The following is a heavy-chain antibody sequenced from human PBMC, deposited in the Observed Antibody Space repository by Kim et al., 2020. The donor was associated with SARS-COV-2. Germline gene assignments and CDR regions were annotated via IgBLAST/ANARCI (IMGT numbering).Heavy chain of an antibody. CDR3: ARAVGWVTDNWFDP. V-gene: IGHV4-39*01. CDR1: GGSISSSSYY. J-gene: IGHJ5*02. Sequence: SETLSLTCTVSGGSISSSSYYWGWIRQPPGKGLEWIGSIYYSGSTYYNPSLKSRVTISVDTSKNQFSLKLSSVTAADTAVYYCARAVGWVTDNWFDPWGQGTLVTVSS. D-gene: IGHD2-21*02. CDR2: IYYSGST.